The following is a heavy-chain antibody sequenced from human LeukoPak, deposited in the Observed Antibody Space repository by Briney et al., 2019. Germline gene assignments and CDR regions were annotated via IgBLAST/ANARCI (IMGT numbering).Heavy chain of an antibody. V-gene: IGHV1-2*02. D-gene: IGHD4-11*01. CDR2: INPNSGCT. Sequence: ASVKVSCKASGYTFTGYYMHWVRQAPGQGLEWMGWINPNSGCTNYAQKFQGRVTMTRDTSISTAYMELSRLRSADTAVYYCARRGETVTTFDYWGQGTLVTVSS. J-gene: IGHJ4*02. CDR3: ARRGETVTTFDY. CDR1: GYTFTGYY.